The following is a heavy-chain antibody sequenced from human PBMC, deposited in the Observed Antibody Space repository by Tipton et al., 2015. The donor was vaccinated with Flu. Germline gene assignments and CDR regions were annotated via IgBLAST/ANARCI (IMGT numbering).Heavy chain of an antibody. V-gene: IGHV3-7*01. Sequence: SLRLSCAASGFTFSSYWMSWVRQAPGKGLEWVANIKQDGSEKYYVDSVKGRFTISRDNAKNSLYLQMNSLRAEDTAVYYCAREYSSSSDAFDIWGQGTMVTVSS. CDR2: IKQDGSEK. J-gene: IGHJ3*02. CDR3: AREYSSSSDAFDI. CDR1: GFTFSSYW. D-gene: IGHD6-6*01.